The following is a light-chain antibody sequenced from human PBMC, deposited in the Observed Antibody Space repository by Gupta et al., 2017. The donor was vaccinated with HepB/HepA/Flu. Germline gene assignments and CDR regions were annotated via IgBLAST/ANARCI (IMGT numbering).Light chain of an antibody. V-gene: IGKV1-5*03. CDR2: KAS. J-gene: IGKJ1*01. CDR3: QQYDSYPWT. Sequence: DIQMTQSPSTLSSSVGDRVTLTCRASQNVNSWLAWYQQKPGKAPKLLIYKASGLQSGVPSRFSGSGFETEFTLTISTLQPDDVAIYYCQQYDSYPWTFGQGTKVE. CDR1: QNVNSW.